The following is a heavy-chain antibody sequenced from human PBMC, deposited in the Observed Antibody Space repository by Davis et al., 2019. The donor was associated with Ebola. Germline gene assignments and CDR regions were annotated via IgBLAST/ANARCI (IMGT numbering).Heavy chain of an antibody. CDR3: ARGWDSSSSDY. CDR1: GGSISSGDYY. V-gene: IGHV4-30-4*01. CDR2: IYYSGST. Sequence: SETLSLTCTVSGGSISSGDYYWSWIRQPPGKGLEWIGYIYYSGSTNYNPSLKSRVTISVDTSKNQFSLKLSSVTAADTAVYYCARGWDSSSSDYWGQGTLVTVSS. J-gene: IGHJ4*02. D-gene: IGHD6-6*01.